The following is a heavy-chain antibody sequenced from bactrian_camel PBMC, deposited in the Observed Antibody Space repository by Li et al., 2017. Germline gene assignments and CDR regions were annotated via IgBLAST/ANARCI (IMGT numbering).Heavy chain of an antibody. Sequence: HVQLVESGGGSVQVGGSLTLSCVASGDTIGRYCLGWFRQIPDREREGVAGIESDGSTSYADSVKGRFTVSQDSAKNILYLQMNSLKPEDTAMYYCASNGALSNYCYHSRWLYNNWGQGTQVTVS. V-gene: IGHV3S55*01. CDR3: ASNGALSNYCYHSRWLYNN. J-gene: IGHJ4*01. D-gene: IGHD2*01. CDR1: GDTIGRYC. CDR2: IESDGST.